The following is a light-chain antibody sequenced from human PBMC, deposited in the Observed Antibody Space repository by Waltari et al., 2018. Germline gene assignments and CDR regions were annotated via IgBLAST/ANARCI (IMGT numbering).Light chain of an antibody. V-gene: IGKV1-12*01. J-gene: IGKJ5*01. CDR2: ATS. CDR3: QQDNIFPST. Sequence: DIQMTQSTSYVSASGGDGVSISCRASQGISSFLAWYQQKPEKAPKLLMYATSTRQSGIPARFSGSGSGTDFTLTISSLQPEDFAIYYCQQDNIFPSTFGQGTRLEIK. CDR1: QGISSF.